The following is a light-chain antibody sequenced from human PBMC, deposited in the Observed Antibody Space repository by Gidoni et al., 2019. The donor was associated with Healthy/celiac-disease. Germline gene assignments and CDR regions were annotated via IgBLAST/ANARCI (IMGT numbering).Light chain of an antibody. Sequence: DSVMTHYPLSLPVTPGEPASISCRSSQSLLHSNGYNYLDWYLQKPGQSPQLLIYLGSNRASGGPDRFSGSGSGTDFTLKISRVEAEDVGVYYCMQAIQTPEYTFGQGTKLEIK. J-gene: IGKJ2*01. CDR3: MQAIQTPEYT. V-gene: IGKV2-28*01. CDR2: LGS. CDR1: QSLLHSNGYNY.